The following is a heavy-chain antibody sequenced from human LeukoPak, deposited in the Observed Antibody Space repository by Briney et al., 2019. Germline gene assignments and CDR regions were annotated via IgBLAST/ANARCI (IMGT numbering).Heavy chain of an antibody. J-gene: IGHJ4*02. CDR3: ARGASPKDAVFFDY. Sequence: SETLSLTCSVSGVSITSGSYYWGWIRQSAGKGLEWIRRVHSSGDIYHNAAFRSRAAVSGDASKNQFSLQLASVTAADTAVYYCARGASPKDAVFFDYWGQGALITVSS. V-gene: IGHV4-61*02. CDR1: GVSITSGSYY. CDR2: VHSSGDI. D-gene: IGHD3-16*01.